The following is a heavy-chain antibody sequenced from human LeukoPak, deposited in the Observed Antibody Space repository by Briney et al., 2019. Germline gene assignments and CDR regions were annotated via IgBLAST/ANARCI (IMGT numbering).Heavy chain of an antibody. D-gene: IGHD2-2*01. CDR1: GFSLSTSGVG. J-gene: IGHJ4*02. Sequence: ESGPTLVKPTQTLTLTCTFSGFSLSTSGVGVGWIRQPPGKALEWLALIYWNDDKRHSPSLKSRLTITKDTSKNQVVLTMTNMDPVDTATYYCAHSYCSSTSCYRGFDYWGQGTLVTVSS. CDR3: AHSYCSSTSCYRGFDY. V-gene: IGHV2-5*01. CDR2: IYWNDDK.